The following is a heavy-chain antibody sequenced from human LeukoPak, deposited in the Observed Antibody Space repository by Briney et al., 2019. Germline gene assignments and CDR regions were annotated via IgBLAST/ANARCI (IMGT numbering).Heavy chain of an antibody. CDR2: ISAYNGNT. CDR1: GYTFTSYG. D-gene: IGHD3-10*01. CDR3: ARFRRRESPYYMDV. V-gene: IGHV1-18*01. Sequence: ASVKVSCKASGYTFTSYGISWVRQAPGQGLEWMGWISAYNGNTNYAQKLQGRVTMTTDTSTSTAYMELRSLRSDDTAVYYCARFRRRESPYYMDVWGKGTTVTVSS. J-gene: IGHJ6*03.